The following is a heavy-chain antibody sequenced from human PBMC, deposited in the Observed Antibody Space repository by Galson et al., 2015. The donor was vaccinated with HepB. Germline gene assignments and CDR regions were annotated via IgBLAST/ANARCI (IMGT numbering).Heavy chain of an antibody. Sequence: SLRLSCAASGFSFSSHGMHWVRQAPGKGLEWVALISYDGNNIFDADSVRGRFTISRDNSRNTLYLEMNSLRAEDTAVYYCAKEFGSGRSYYHGMDVWGQGTTVTVSS. CDR2: ISYDGNNI. CDR1: GFSFSSHG. CDR3: AKEFGSGRSYYHGMDV. D-gene: IGHD6-19*01. J-gene: IGHJ6*02. V-gene: IGHV3-30*18.